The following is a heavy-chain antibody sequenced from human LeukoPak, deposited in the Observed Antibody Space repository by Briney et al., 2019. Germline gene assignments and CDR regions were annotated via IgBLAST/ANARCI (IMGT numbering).Heavy chain of an antibody. CDR2: IYSDGST. Sequence: GGSLRLSCAASGFTVRSNYMSWVRQPQGKGLEWVSIIYSDGSTYYADSVKGRFTISRDNSKNTLYLQMNSLRVEDTAMYYCARDNSDSSAFHYWGQGTLVTVSS. J-gene: IGHJ4*02. D-gene: IGHD3-22*01. V-gene: IGHV3-53*01. CDR1: GFTVRSNY. CDR3: ARDNSDSSAFHY.